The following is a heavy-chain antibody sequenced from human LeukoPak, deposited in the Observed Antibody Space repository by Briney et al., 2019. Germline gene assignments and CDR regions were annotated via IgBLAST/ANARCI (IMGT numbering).Heavy chain of an antibody. CDR3: ARDSPVCSY. J-gene: IGHJ4*02. Sequence: GGSLRLSCAASGFTFSSHGMSWVRQAPGKGLEWVSAIGDSGDSTYYADSVKGRFTISRDTSKNTLYLQMNSLRAEDTAVYYCARDSPVCSYWGQGTLVTVSS. CDR1: GFTFSSHG. V-gene: IGHV3-23*01. D-gene: IGHD3-10*02. CDR2: IGDSGDST.